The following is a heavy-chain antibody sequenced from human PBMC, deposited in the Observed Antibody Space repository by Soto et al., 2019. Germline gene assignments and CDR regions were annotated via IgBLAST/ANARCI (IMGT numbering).Heavy chain of an antibody. J-gene: IGHJ4*01. CDR3: ARGEQYSGRIFDY. D-gene: IGHD1-26*01. V-gene: IGHV6-1*01. CDR2: TYYRYKWYY. Sequence: PSQTLSLTCAITGAIVSSNSAVWSGVRQCPSRGLEWLGRTYYRYKWYYEVAVSVRGRITINPDTSNNQYSRQLNSVTPEATAVYFCARGEQYSGRIFDYWGQGTLVTVSS. CDR1: GAIVSSNSAV.